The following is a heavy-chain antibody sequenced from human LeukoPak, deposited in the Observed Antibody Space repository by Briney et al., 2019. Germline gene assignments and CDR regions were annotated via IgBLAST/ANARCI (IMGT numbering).Heavy chain of an antibody. J-gene: IGHJ3*02. D-gene: IGHD3-16*02. CDR3: ARHGGFYDYVWGSYRTLDAFDI. Sequence: SETLSLTCTVSGGSINYYYWSWIRQPPGKGLEWIGYIYYSGSTNYNPSLKSRVTISVDTSKNQLSLKLSSVTAADTAVYYCARHGGFYDYVWGSYRTLDAFDIWGQGTMVTVSS. V-gene: IGHV4-59*08. CDR2: IYYSGST. CDR1: GGSINYYY.